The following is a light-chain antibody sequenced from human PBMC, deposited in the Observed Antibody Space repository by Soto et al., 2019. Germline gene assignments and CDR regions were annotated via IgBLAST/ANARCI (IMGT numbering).Light chain of an antibody. Sequence: DIQMTQSPSTLSASVGDRVTITCRASQSISSWLAWYQQKPGKAPKLLIYKASSLESGVPSRFSSSGSGTEFTLTISSLQPDDFAKYYCQQYTSYSPWTFGQGTKVEIK. CDR2: KAS. CDR1: QSISSW. CDR3: QQYTSYSPWT. J-gene: IGKJ1*01. V-gene: IGKV1-5*03.